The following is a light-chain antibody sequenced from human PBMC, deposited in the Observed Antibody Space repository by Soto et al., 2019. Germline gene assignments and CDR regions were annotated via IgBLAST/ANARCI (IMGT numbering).Light chain of an antibody. Sequence: QTVVTQEPSLTVSPGGTVTLTCASSTGAVTRGYYPNWFQQRPGQPPRALIYSTTYKHPWTPARFSGSLVGGKAALTLSAAQPEDEAEYYCLLFYGDGVVFGGGTKLTVL. V-gene: IGLV7-43*01. J-gene: IGLJ2*01. CDR1: TGAVTRGYY. CDR3: LLFYGDGVV. CDR2: STT.